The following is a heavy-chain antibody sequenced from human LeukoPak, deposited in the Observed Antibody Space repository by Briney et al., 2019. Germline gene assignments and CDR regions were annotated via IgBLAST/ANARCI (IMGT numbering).Heavy chain of an antibody. CDR3: ARRASCDGDCSAAEYFQY. Sequence: GESLKISCKGSGYSFTSYWITWVRQMPGKGLDWLGRIDPTDSYTNYSPSFQGHVTISADKSISTAYLQWSSLKASDTAMYYCARRASCDGDCSAAEYFQYWGQGTLVTVSS. CDR2: IDPTDSYT. J-gene: IGHJ1*01. D-gene: IGHD2-21*02. V-gene: IGHV5-10-1*01. CDR1: GYSFTSYW.